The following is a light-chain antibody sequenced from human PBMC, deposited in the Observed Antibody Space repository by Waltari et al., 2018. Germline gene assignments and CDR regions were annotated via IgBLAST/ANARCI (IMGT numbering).Light chain of an antibody. J-gene: IGKJ1*01. CDR1: QGNDND. CDR3: QQLNRNQWT. Sequence: CRARQGNDNDLAWYQKKTGKAPKLLIYAASTVQSGVQSKFSGSGSGTDFTLTISSLQPDESATYYCQQLNRNQWTFGQGTKVEI. V-gene: IGKV1-9*01. CDR2: AAS.